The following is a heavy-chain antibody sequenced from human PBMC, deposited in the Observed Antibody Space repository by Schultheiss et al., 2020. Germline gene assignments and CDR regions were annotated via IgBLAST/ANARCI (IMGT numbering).Heavy chain of an antibody. CDR2: ISGSGGST. CDR3: AKDDGDIAAAPLYYFDY. J-gene: IGHJ4*02. CDR1: GFTFSSYA. D-gene: IGHD6-13*01. Sequence: GGSLRLSCAASGFTFSSYAMSWVRQAPGKGLEWVSAISGSGGSTYYADSVKGRFTISRDNSKNTLYLQMNSLRSEDTAVYYCAKDDGDIAAAPLYYFDYWGQGTLVTVSS. V-gene: IGHV3-23*01.